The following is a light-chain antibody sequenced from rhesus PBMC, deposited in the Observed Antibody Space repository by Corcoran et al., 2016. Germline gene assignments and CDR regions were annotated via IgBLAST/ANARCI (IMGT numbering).Light chain of an antibody. CDR2: EVS. CDR3: MQGIQLPYS. CDR1: QSLLHSGAKTF. J-gene: IGKJ2*01. V-gene: IGKV2-90*01. Sequence: DIVMTQTPLSLPVTPGEPASISCRSSQSLLHSGAKTFLYWYLPQPGQSPHLLIREVSNPASGVPDRFSGSGSGTCFTLKISRVEAEDVGIYYCMQGIQLPYSFGQGTTVEIK.